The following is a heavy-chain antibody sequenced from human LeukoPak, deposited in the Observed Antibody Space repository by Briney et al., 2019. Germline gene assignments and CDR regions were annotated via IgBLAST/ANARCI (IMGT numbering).Heavy chain of an antibody. J-gene: IGHJ6*02. Sequence: GGSLRLSCAASGFTFSSYWMNWARQAPGKGLEGVASINHNGNVNYYVDSVKGRFTPSRDNAKNSLYLQMSNLRAEDPAVYFCARGGGLDVWGQGATVTVSS. CDR1: GFTFSSYW. D-gene: IGHD3-16*01. V-gene: IGHV3-7*03. CDR2: INHNGNVN. CDR3: ARGGGLDV.